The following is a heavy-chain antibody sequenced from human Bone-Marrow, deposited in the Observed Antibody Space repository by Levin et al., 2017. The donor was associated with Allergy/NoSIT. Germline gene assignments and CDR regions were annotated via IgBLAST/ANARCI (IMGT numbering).Heavy chain of an antibody. J-gene: IGHJ4*02. CDR3: VKEFFDSSGYDQPFDY. CDR2: ISGFGVRS. CDR1: GFTFTNYG. Sequence: GGSLRLSCAASGFTFTNYGMGWVRQAPGKGLEWVSTISGFGVRSYYADSVKGRYTISRDNSKNTLYLQMDSLSAEDTARYFCVKEFFDSSGYDQPFDYWGQGSVVAVSS. V-gene: IGHV3-23*01. D-gene: IGHD3-22*01.